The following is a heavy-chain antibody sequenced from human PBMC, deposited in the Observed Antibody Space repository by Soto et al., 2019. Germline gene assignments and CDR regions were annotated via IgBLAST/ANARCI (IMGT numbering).Heavy chain of an antibody. J-gene: IGHJ4*02. CDR3: AKIDRFNPQSCGWANRFDY. V-gene: IGHV3-23*01. D-gene: IGHD6-19*01. CDR1: GFTFSNYG. CDR2: MSRDGGVT. Sequence: EVQLLESGGGLVQPGGSLRLSCAASGFTFSNYGMTWVRQAPGKGLEWVSGMSRDGGVTDYTDSVKGRFTISRDISKNTLYLQMNSLRAEDTAVYYCAKIDRFNPQSCGWANRFDYWGQGTLVTVSS.